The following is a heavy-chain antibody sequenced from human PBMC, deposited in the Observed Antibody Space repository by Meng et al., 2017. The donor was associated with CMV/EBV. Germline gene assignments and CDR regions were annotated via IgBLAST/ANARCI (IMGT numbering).Heavy chain of an antibody. CDR3: AKDGVLDSSGWLPDD. CDR1: GGSFSGYY. D-gene: IGHD6-19*01. CDR2: INHSGIT. V-gene: IGHV4-34*01. Sequence: SETLSLTCAVYGGSFSGYYWSWIRQPPGKGLEWIGEINHSGITNYNPSLKCPVTISVDTSKNQFSMKLSSVTAADTAVYYCAKDGVLDSSGWLPDDWGQGTLVTVSS. J-gene: IGHJ4*02.